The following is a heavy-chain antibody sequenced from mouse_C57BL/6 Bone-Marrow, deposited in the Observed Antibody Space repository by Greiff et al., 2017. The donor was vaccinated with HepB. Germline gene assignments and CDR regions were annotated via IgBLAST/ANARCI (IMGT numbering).Heavy chain of an antibody. V-gene: IGHV1-59*01. CDR2: IDPSDSYT. CDR3: VGRY. CDR1: GYTFTSYW. J-gene: IGHJ4*01. D-gene: IGHD4-1*01. Sequence: VQLQQPGAELVRPGTSVKLSCKASGYTFTSYWMHWVKQRPGQGLEWIGVIDPSDSYTNYNQKFKGKATLTVDTSSSTAYMQLSSLTSEDSAVYYCVGRYWGQGTSVTVSS.